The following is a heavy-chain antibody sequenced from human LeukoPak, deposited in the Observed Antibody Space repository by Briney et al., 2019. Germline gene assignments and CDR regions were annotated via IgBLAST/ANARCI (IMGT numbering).Heavy chain of an antibody. J-gene: IGHJ4*02. CDR3: ARGAVSAAIPRHPFDY. V-gene: IGHV3-11*01. Sequence: GGSLRLSCAASGFTFSDYYMSWIRQAPGKGLEWVSYISSSGSTIYYADSVKGRFTTSRDNAKNSLYLQMNSLRAEDTAVYYCARGAVSAAIPRHPFDYWGQGTLVTVSS. CDR1: GFTFSDYY. D-gene: IGHD2-2*02. CDR2: ISSSGSTI.